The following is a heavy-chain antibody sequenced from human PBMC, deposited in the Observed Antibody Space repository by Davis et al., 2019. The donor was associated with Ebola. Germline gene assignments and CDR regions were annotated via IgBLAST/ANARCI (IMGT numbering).Heavy chain of an antibody. V-gene: IGHV3-11*01. CDR2: ISSSGSTI. CDR3: AKDGMAEAFDY. CDR1: GGSISSYY. J-gene: IGHJ4*02. Sequence: LSLTCTVSGGSISSYYWSWIRQPPGKGLEWVSYISSSGSTIYYADSVKGRFTISRDNSKNTLYLQMNSLRAEDTAVYYCAKDGMAEAFDYWGQGTLVTVSS. D-gene: IGHD1-1*01.